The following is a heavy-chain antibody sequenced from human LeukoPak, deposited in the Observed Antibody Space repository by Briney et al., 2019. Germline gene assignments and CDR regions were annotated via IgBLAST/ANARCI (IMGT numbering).Heavy chain of an antibody. CDR1: GYTFTGYY. J-gene: IGHJ4*02. D-gene: IGHD2-2*01. Sequence: ASVKVSCKASGYTFTGYYMHWVRQAPGQGLEWMGWINPNSGGTNYAQKFQGRVTMTRDTSISTAYMELSRLRSDDTAVYYCARDPDTVVVPAAMVDYWGQGTLVTVSS. CDR3: ARDPDTVVVPAAMVDY. V-gene: IGHV1-2*02. CDR2: INPNSGGT.